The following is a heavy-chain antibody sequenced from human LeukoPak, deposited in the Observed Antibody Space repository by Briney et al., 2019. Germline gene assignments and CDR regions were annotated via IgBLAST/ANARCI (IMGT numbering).Heavy chain of an antibody. V-gene: IGHV5-51*01. J-gene: IGHJ4*02. CDR2: VYPGDSDP. CDR1: GYSFTNYW. D-gene: IGHD1-26*01. CDR3: ARGMGLTRPLDY. Sequence: GESLKISCKGSGYSFTNYWIGWVRQMPGKGLELMGFVYPGDSDPKYNPSFEGQVTIPADKSINTAYVQWNSLKASGTAMFYCARGMGLTRPLDYWGQGTLVTVSS.